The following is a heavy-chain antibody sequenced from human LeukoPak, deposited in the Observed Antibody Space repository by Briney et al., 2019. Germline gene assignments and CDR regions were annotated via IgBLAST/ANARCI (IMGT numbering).Heavy chain of an antibody. Sequence: GGSLRLSCAASRFSVSSNYMSWVRQAPGKGLEWVSAIYSDGRTYYADSVKGRFTISRDNSKNTLYLQINSLGGEDTAIYYCARDRECCSGGTCYPNGMDVWGQGTTVTVSS. CDR3: ARDRECCSGGTCYPNGMDV. D-gene: IGHD2-15*01. CDR1: RFSVSSNY. CDR2: IYSDGRT. J-gene: IGHJ6*02. V-gene: IGHV3-66*01.